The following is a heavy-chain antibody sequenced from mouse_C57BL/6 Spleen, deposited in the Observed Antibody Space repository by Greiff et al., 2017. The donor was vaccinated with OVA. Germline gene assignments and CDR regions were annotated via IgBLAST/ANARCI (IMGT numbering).Heavy chain of an antibody. D-gene: IGHD2-5*01. CDR3: ARDSNYVYAMDY. Sequence: DVKLVESEGGLVQPGSSMKLSCTASGFTFSDYYMAWVRQVPEKGLEWVANINYDGSSTYYLDSLKSRFIISRDNAKNILYLQMSSLTSEDTATYYCARDSNYVYAMDYWGQGTSVTVSS. J-gene: IGHJ4*01. V-gene: IGHV5-16*01. CDR2: INYDGSST. CDR1: GFTFSDYY.